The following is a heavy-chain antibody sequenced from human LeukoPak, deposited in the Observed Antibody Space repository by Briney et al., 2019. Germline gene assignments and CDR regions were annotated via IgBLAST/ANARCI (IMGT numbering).Heavy chain of an antibody. CDR1: GGSFSRSGYY. Sequence: PSETLSLTCTVSGGSFSRSGYYWGWIRQPPGKGLDWIGSIYYSGDTYYNPSLKSRVTISVDTSTYQFSLKLSSVIAADTAVYYCARRVYSSSSGFDYWGQGTLVTVSS. CDR3: ARRVYSSSSGFDY. CDR2: IYYSGDT. V-gene: IGHV4-39*01. D-gene: IGHD6-13*01. J-gene: IGHJ4*02.